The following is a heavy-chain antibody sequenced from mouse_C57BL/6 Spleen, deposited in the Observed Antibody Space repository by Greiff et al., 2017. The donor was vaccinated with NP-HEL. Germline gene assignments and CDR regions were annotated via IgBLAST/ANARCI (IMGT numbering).Heavy chain of an antibody. CDR1: GYTFTSYW. J-gene: IGHJ4*01. CDR2: IDPSDSYT. Sequence: QVQLQQPGAELVKPGASVKLSCKASGYTFTSYWMQWVKQRPGQGLEWIGEIDPSDSYTNYNQKFKGKATLTVDTSSSTAYMQLSSLTSEDSAVYYCAREIDYWGQGTSVTVSS. CDR3: AREIDY. V-gene: IGHV1-50*01.